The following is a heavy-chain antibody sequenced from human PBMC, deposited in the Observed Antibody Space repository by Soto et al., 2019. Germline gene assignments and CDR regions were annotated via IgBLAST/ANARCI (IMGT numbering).Heavy chain of an antibody. CDR1: GGSISSYY. V-gene: IGHV4-59*08. Sequence: QVQLQESGPGLVKPSETLSLTCTVSGGSISSYYWSWIRQPPGKGLEWIGYIYYSGSTNYNPSLKSRVTISVDTSKNQFSLKLSSVTAADTAVYYCARRRYCSGGSCYDWYFDLWGRGTLVTVSS. CDR2: IYYSGST. D-gene: IGHD2-15*01. CDR3: ARRRYCSGGSCYDWYFDL. J-gene: IGHJ2*01.